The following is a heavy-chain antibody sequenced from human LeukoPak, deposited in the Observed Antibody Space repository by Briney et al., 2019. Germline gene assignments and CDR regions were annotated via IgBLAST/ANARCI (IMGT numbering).Heavy chain of an antibody. CDR3: ARRGVQLQRISWFDP. V-gene: IGHV1-24*01. Sequence: ASVKVSCKVSGYTLTELSMHWVRQAPGKGLEWMGGFDPEDGETIYAQKFQGRVTMTEDTSTDTAYMELSSLRAEDTAVYYCARRGVQLQRISWFDPWGQGTLVTVSS. J-gene: IGHJ5*02. D-gene: IGHD1-1*01. CDR2: FDPEDGET. CDR1: GYTLTELS.